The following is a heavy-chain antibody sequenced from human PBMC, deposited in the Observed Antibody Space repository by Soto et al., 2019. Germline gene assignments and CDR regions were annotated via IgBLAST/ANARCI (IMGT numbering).Heavy chain of an antibody. D-gene: IGHD4-4*01. CDR3: ARDQDRLQLSGNYYSLMDV. J-gene: IGHJ6*02. V-gene: IGHV1-69*12. CDR1: GGTFSNSA. CDR2: IMPIFRTP. Sequence: QVQLEQSGAEVKKPGSSVKVSCKASGGTFSNSAISWVRQAPGQGLEWMGGIMPIFRTPDYAQKFQGRVTITADESTTKAYMELSGLRSEDTAVYYCARDQDRLQLSGNYYSLMDVWGQGTTGTVSS.